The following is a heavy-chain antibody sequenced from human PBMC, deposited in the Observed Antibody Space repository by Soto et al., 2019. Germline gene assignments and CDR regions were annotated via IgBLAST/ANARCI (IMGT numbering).Heavy chain of an antibody. Sequence: PSKTLSLTCTVSGASISSYYCSWIRQPPEMGLELIWYIYYSGSTNYNPSLKSRVTISVDTSKNQFSLKLSSVTASDTAVYYCARLVVPVAIFRWFDPWGQGTLVTVSS. D-gene: IGHD2-2*01. CDR3: ARLVVPVAIFRWFDP. J-gene: IGHJ5*02. CDR1: GASISSYY. CDR2: IYYSGST. V-gene: IGHV4-59*08.